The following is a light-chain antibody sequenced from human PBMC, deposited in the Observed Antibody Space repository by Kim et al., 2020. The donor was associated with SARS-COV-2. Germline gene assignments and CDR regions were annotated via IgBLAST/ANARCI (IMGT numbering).Light chain of an antibody. CDR3: CSYAGSYTYV. J-gene: IGLJ1*01. CDR1: SGDVGRSNY. CDR2: DAT. V-gene: IGLV2-11*01. Sequence: GQSVPISCTGTSGDVGRSNYVSWYQHHPGQAPKVMIYDATKRPSGVPARFSGSKSGNTASLTISGLQAEDEADYYCCSYAGSYTYVFGTGTKVTVL.